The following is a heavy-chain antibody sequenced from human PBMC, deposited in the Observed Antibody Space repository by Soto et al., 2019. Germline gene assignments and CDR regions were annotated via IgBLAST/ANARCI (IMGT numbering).Heavy chain of an antibody. D-gene: IGHD5-18*01. CDR3: ARGRGYSYGLDP. Sequence: QVQLQESGPGLVKPSQTLSLTCTVSGDSISSNNNYRSWIRQPPGEGLEWIGFISYSGTTSYSPSLKSRVAISLDTSKNQFSLSLSSVTAADTAVYYCARGRGYSYGLDPWGQGTLVTVSS. CDR1: GDSISSNNNY. J-gene: IGHJ5*02. V-gene: IGHV4-30-4*01. CDR2: ISYSGTT.